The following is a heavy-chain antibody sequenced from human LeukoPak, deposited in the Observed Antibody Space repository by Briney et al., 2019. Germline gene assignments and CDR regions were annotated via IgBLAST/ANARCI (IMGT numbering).Heavy chain of an antibody. CDR1: GYSFIGCY. V-gene: IGHV1-2*02. CDR3: ARAPRYCSGGSCYSGIDY. D-gene: IGHD2-15*01. CDR2: INPNSGGT. Sequence: SVTVSRKASGYSFIGCYMHWLRQPPGQGLEWVEWINPNSGGTNYAQKFQGRVTMTRDTSISTAYMELSRLRSDDTAVYYRARAPRYCSGGSCYSGIDYWGQGTLVTVSS. J-gene: IGHJ4*02.